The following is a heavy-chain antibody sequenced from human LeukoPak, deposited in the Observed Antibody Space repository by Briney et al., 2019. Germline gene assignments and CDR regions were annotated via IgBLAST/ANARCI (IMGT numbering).Heavy chain of an antibody. V-gene: IGHV1-18*01. CDR1: GYTFTSYG. CDR3: ARPFFYYDSSGYYY. J-gene: IGHJ4*02. CDR2: ISAYNGNT. D-gene: IGHD3-22*01. Sequence: GASVKVSCKASGYTFTSYGISWVRQAPGQGLEWMGWISAYNGNTNYAQKLQGRVTMTTDTSTSTAYMELRSLRSDDTAVYYCARPFFYYDSSGYYYWGQGTLVTVSS.